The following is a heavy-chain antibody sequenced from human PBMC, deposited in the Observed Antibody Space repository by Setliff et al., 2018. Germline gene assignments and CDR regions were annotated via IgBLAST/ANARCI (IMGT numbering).Heavy chain of an antibody. CDR2: IWSDGINK. CDR1: GFTFSTHA. Sequence: PGGSLRLSCGASGFTFSTHAMHWVRQAPGKGLEWVAMIWSDGINKYYGASVKGRFTVSRDNSKKMVYLEMNTLGAEDTALYYCVTDPPGSGWSFDSWGQGTLVTVSS. V-gene: IGHV3-33*03. J-gene: IGHJ4*02. CDR3: VTDPPGSGWSFDS. D-gene: IGHD6-19*01.